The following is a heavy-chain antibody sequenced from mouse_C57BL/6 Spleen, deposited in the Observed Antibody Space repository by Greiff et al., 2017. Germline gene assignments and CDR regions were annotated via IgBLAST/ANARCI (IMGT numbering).Heavy chain of an antibody. Sequence: QVQLKQSGPELVKPGASVKISCKASGYAFSSSWMNWVKQRPGKGLGWIGRIYPGDGDTNYNGKFKGKATLTADKSSSTAYMQLRSLTSEDSAVYFCAYSNYEGFAYWGQGTLVTVSA. CDR2: IYPGDGDT. J-gene: IGHJ3*01. CDR3: AYSNYEGFAY. D-gene: IGHD2-5*01. CDR1: GYAFSSSW. V-gene: IGHV1-82*01.